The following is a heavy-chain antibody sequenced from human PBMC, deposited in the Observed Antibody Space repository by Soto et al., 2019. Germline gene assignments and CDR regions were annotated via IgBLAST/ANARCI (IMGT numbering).Heavy chain of an antibody. CDR1: GGSISSGGYY. CDR3: ARDSGTGDLDY. CDR2: IYYSGGT. Sequence: QVQLQESGPGLVKPSQTLSLTCTVSGGSISSGGYYWSWIRQHPGKGLEWIGYIYYSGGTYYNPSLKRRVAISVDTSKTQFSLNLSSVTAADTAVYYCARDSGTGDLDYWGQGTLVTVSS. V-gene: IGHV4-31*03. D-gene: IGHD3-10*01. J-gene: IGHJ4*02.